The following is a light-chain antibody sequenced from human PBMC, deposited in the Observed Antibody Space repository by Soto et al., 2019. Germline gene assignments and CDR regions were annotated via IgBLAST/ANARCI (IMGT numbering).Light chain of an antibody. CDR1: SSDVGGYNY. CDR2: DVS. J-gene: IGLJ2*01. V-gene: IGLV2-14*03. Sequence: QSALTQPASVSGSPGQSIPISCPGTSSDVGGYNYVSWYQQHPGKAPKLMIYDVSNRPSGVSNRFSGSKSGNTASLTISGLQAEDEADYYCGSYTSSSTVIFGGGTKLTVL. CDR3: GSYTSSSTVI.